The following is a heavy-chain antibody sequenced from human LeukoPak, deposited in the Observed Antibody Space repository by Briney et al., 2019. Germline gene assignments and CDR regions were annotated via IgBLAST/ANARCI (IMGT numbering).Heavy chain of an antibody. Sequence: GGSLRLSCAASGFTFSSYAMSRVRQAPGKGLDWVSAISGSGGNTYYADSVKGRFTISRDNSKNTLYLQMNSLRAEDTAVYYCAKDQYGGNPQYYFDYWGQGTLVTVSS. CDR3: AKDQYGGNPQYYFDY. D-gene: IGHD4-23*01. V-gene: IGHV3-23*01. J-gene: IGHJ4*02. CDR2: ISGSGGNT. CDR1: GFTFSSYA.